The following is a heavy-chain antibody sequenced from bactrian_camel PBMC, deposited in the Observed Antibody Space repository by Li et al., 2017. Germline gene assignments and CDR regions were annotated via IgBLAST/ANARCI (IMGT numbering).Heavy chain of an antibody. V-gene: IGHV3S40*01. J-gene: IGHJ6*01. CDR2: INSRGSST. CDR1: GFQFNSYD. Sequence: VQLVESGGGLVEPGGSLRLSCAGSGFQFNSYDLSWLRQAPGKGLEWVSRINSRGSSTYYADSVKGRFTISRDNSKNTLYLQMTSLNTEDTAVYTCAAERSIAPDRRLWESAFGYFGQGTQVTVS. CDR3: AAERSIAPDRRLWESAFGY. D-gene: IGHD7*01.